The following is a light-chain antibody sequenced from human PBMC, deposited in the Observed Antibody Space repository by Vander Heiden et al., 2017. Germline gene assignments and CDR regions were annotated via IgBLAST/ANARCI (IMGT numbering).Light chain of an antibody. CDR1: QDISNY. CDR3: QQYDNHPIT. J-gene: IGKJ5*01. Sequence: DIQMTQSPSSLSASVGDRVTITCQASQDISNYLNWYQRKPGKAPKLLINDASNLETGVPSRFSGSGSGTDFTFTISSLQPEDIATYYCQQYDNHPITFGQGTRLEIK. CDR2: DAS. V-gene: IGKV1-33*01.